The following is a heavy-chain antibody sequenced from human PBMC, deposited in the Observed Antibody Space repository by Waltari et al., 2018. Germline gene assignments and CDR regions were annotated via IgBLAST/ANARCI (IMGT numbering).Heavy chain of an antibody. V-gene: IGHV4-34*01. Sequence: QVQLQQWGAGLLKPSETLSLTCAVHGGSFSCYYWSWIRQPPGKGLEWIGEINHSGSTNYNPSLKSRVTISVDTSKNQFSLKLSSVTAADTAVYYCASAAAGYYYYYMDVWGKGTTVTVSS. CDR2: INHSGST. CDR3: ASAAAGYYYYYMDV. J-gene: IGHJ6*03. D-gene: IGHD6-13*01. CDR1: GGSFSCYY.